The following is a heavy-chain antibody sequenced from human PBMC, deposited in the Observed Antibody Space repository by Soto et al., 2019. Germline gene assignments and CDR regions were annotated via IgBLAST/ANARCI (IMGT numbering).Heavy chain of an antibody. V-gene: IGHV1-69*06. CDR3: ARKVASSDDAFDI. J-gene: IGHJ3*02. D-gene: IGHD6-6*01. CDR1: GGTFSRYT. Sequence: QLHLVQSGAEVKKPGSSVKVSCKASGGTFSRYTINWVRQAPGQGLEWLGGIIPMFGTLYYAQKFQGRLTIAADSSTSTAYMELSTLRSDDTAVYYCARKVASSDDAFDIWGQGTLVTVSS. CDR2: IIPMFGTL.